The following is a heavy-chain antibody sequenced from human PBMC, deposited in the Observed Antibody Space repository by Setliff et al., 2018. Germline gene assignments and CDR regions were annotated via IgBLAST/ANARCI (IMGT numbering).Heavy chain of an antibody. CDR3: ARDPQKTGDGKHAFDI. D-gene: IGHD7-27*01. Sequence: ASVKVSCKASGYTFTGYYMHWVRQAPGQGLEWMGWVNPNSGGTNYAQKFQGRVTMTRDTSISTAYMELSRLRSDDTAVYYCARDPQKTGDGKHAFDIWGQGTMVTVSS. J-gene: IGHJ3*02. V-gene: IGHV1-2*02. CDR1: GYTFTGYY. CDR2: VNPNSGGT.